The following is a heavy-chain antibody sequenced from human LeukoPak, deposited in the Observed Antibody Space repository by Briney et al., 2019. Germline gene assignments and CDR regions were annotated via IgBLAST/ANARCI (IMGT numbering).Heavy chain of an antibody. CDR2: INPNSGGT. D-gene: IGHD5-18*01. J-gene: IGHJ4*02. V-gene: IGHV1-2*02. CDR1: GCTFTGYY. Sequence: ASVKVSCKASGCTFTGYYMHWVRQAPGQGLEWMGWINPNSGGTNYAQKFQGRVTMTRDTSISTAYMELSRLRSDDTAVYYCARDSASYGYGDYWGQGTLVTVSS. CDR3: ARDSASYGYGDY.